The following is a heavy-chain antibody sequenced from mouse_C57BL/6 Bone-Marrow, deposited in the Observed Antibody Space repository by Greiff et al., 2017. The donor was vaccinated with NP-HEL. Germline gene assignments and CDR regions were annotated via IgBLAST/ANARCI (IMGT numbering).Heavy chain of an antibody. Sequence: QVQLQQPGTELVKPGASVKLSCKASGYTFTSYWMHWVKQRPGQGLEWIGNINPSNGGTNYNEKFKSKATLTVDKSSSTAYMQLSSLTSEDSAVYYCARKGYGSSEWYFDVWGTGTTVTVSS. CDR2: INPSNGGT. V-gene: IGHV1-53*01. CDR1: GYTFTSYW. J-gene: IGHJ1*03. CDR3: ARKGYGSSEWYFDV. D-gene: IGHD1-1*01.